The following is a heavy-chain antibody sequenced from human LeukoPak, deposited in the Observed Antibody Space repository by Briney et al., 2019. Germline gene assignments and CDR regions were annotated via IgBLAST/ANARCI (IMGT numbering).Heavy chain of an antibody. CDR2: ISGSGGST. Sequence: GGSLRLSCAASGFTFSSYAMSWVRQAPGKGLEWVSAISGSGGSTYYADSVKGRFTISRDNSKNTLYLQMNSLRAEDAAVYYCAKDLERGSYYEFDYWGQGTLVTVSS. V-gene: IGHV3-23*01. J-gene: IGHJ4*02. CDR3: AKDLERGSYYEFDY. CDR1: GFTFSSYA. D-gene: IGHD1-26*01.